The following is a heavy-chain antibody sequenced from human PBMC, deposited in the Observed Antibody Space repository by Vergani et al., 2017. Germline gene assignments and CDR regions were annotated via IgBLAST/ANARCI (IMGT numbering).Heavy chain of an antibody. CDR3: TAGTGRSDFDC. V-gene: IGHV3-15*01. D-gene: IGHD2-15*01. CDR1: GFTFSNAW. CDR2: IKGKTDGGTR. J-gene: IGHJ4*02. Sequence: EVQLVESGGGLVKPGGSLRLSCAASGFTFSNAWMSWVRQAPGKGLEWVGRIKGKTDGGTRDFAAPVKGRFSISRDDSKTTVYLQMNSLRTEDTAVYFCTAGTGRSDFDCWGQGTLVTVSS.